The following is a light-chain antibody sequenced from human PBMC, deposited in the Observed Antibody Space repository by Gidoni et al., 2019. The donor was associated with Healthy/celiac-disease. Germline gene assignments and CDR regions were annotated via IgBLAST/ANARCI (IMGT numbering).Light chain of an antibody. Sequence: AIRLTQSPSSFSASTGDRVTITCRASQGISSYLAWYQQKPGKAPKLLIYAASTLQSGVPSRFSGSGSGTDFTLTISCLQSEDFATYYCQQYYSYLPTFGQGTKVLNQT. CDR1: QGISSY. CDR2: AAS. V-gene: IGKV1-8*01. CDR3: QQYYSYLPT. J-gene: IGKJ1*01.